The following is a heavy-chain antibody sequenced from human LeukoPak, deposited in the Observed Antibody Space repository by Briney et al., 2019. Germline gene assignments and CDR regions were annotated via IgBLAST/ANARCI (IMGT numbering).Heavy chain of an antibody. D-gene: IGHD3-10*01. CDR3: TTYYYGSESNGLIRY. Sequence: PGGSLRLSCAASGFTFSNAWMSWVRQAPGRGLEWVGRIKSKADGGTTDYGAPVKGRFTISRDDSKNMQYLQMNSPETVDTAVYYCTTYYYGSESNGLIRYWGQGTLVTVSS. CDR1: GFTFSNAW. J-gene: IGHJ4*02. CDR2: IKSKADGGTT. V-gene: IGHV3-15*01.